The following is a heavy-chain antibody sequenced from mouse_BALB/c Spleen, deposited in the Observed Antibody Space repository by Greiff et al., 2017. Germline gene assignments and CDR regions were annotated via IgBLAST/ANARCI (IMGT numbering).Heavy chain of an antibody. V-gene: IGHV1-55*01. CDR2: IYPGSGST. CDR1: GYNFTSYW. CDR3: AYYYGSRGAMDY. J-gene: IGHJ4*01. D-gene: IGHD1-1*01. Sequence: QVQLQQPGAELVKPGTSVKLSCKASGYNFTSYWINWVKLRPGQGLEWIGDIYPGSGSTNYNEKFKSKATLTVDTSSSTAYMQLSSLASEDSALYYCAYYYGSRGAMDYWGQGTSVSVSS.